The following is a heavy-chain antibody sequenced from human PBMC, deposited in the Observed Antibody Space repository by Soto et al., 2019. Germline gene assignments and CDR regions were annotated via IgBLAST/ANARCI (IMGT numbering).Heavy chain of an antibody. V-gene: IGHV4-59*01. CDR2: IYYNGNT. D-gene: IGHD3-16*01. Sequence: SETLSLTCTVSGGSISRYYWSWIRQPPGKGLEWIGYIYYNGNTNYNPSLKSRVTISVDTSKNQFSLKLNSVTAADTAVYYCARDNSQHYDYAWGTYSPRGWFDPWGQGTLVTVSS. CDR3: ARDNSQHYDYAWGTYSPRGWFDP. CDR1: GGSISRYY. J-gene: IGHJ5*02.